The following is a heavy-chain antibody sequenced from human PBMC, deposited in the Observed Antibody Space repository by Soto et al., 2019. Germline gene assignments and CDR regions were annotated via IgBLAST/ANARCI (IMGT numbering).Heavy chain of an antibody. CDR3: ARAIGPTLFDY. Sequence: EVQLVESGGGLVQPGGSLRLSYSASGFTFSSYDMHWVRQGPGKGLEWVSAIGTAGDTNYAGSVKGRFTISRENAKNSLYLQMNSLRAGDTAIYFCARAIGPTLFDYWGQGTLVTVSS. CDR2: IGTAGDT. D-gene: IGHD3-22*01. V-gene: IGHV3-13*04. J-gene: IGHJ4*02. CDR1: GFTFSSYD.